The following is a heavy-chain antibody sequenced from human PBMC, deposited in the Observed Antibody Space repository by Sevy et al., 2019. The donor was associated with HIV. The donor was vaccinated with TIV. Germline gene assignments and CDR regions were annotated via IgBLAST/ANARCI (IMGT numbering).Heavy chain of an antibody. CDR3: ARDALNIGYCSGGSCYVTSFDY. Sequence: GGSLRLSCAASGFTFSSYSMNWVRQAPGKGLEWVSYISSSSSTIYYADSVKGRFTIPRDNAKNSLYLQMNSLRDEDTAVYYCARDALNIGYCSGGSCYVTSFDYWGQGTLVTVSS. CDR2: ISSSSSTI. CDR1: GFTFSSYS. V-gene: IGHV3-48*02. D-gene: IGHD2-15*01. J-gene: IGHJ4*02.